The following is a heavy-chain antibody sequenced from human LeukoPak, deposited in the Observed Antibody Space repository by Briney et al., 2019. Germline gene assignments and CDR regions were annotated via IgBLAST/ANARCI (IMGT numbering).Heavy chain of an antibody. CDR3: ARVRLGRGLDY. Sequence: SETLSLTGIVSGDSISSSYWGWIRQPAGKGLEWIGRIHTSGSTYYSPSLKSRVTMSVDTSTNQFSLKLSSVTAADTAMYYCARVRLGRGLDYWGQGTLVTVSS. J-gene: IGHJ4*02. CDR2: IHTSGST. CDR1: GDSISSSY. V-gene: IGHV4-4*07. D-gene: IGHD6-19*01.